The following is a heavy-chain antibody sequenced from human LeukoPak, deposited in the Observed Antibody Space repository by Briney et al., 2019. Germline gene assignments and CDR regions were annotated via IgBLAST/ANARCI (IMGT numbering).Heavy chain of an antibody. Sequence: GGSLRLSCAASGFTFSSYAMSWVRQAPGKGLEWVSAISGSGGSTYYADSVKGRFTISRDNSKNTLYLQMNSLRAEDTAVYYCAEDMRFDWTPYYFDYWGQGTLVTVSS. CDR3: AEDMRFDWTPYYFDY. D-gene: IGHD3-9*01. CDR1: GFTFSSYA. J-gene: IGHJ4*02. V-gene: IGHV3-23*01. CDR2: ISGSGGST.